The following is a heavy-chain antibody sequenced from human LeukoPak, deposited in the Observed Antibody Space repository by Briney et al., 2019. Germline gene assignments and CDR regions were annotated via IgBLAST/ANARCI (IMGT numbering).Heavy chain of an antibody. D-gene: IGHD2-2*01. CDR3: ARRQYCSSTSCQLYYYYGMDV. CDR2: IYYSGST. J-gene: IGHJ6*02. Sequence: SETLSLTCTVSGGSISSSSYYWGWIRQPPGKGLEWIGSIYYSGSTYYNPSLKSRVTISVDTSKNQFSLKLSSVTAADTAVYYCARRQYCSSTSCQLYYYYGMDVWGQGTTVTVSS. V-gene: IGHV4-39*01. CDR1: GGSISSSSYY.